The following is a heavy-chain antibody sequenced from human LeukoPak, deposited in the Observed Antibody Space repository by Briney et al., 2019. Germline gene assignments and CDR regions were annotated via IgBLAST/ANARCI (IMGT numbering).Heavy chain of an antibody. CDR1: GFTFSSYA. Sequence: PGGSLRLSCAASGFTFSSYAMSWVRQAPGKGLEWVSAISGSGGSTYYADSVQGRFTISRDNSKSTLYLQMNSLRAEDTAVYYCAKVPSWSDLYPELDCWGQGTLVTVSS. J-gene: IGHJ4*02. CDR2: ISGSGGST. V-gene: IGHV3-23*01. CDR3: AKVPSWSDLYPELDC. D-gene: IGHD3-3*01.